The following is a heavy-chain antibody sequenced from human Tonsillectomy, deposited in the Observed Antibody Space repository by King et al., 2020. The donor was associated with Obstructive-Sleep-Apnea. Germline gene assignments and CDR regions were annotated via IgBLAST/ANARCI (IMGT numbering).Heavy chain of an antibody. V-gene: IGHV4-59*08. CDR2: DYYSGST. CDR1: GASISSHY. Sequence: QLQESGPGLVKPSETLSLTCTVSGASISSHYWNWIRQPPGKGLEWIGYDYYSGSTSFNPSLKSRVTMSLDTSKNQFSLTLTSVTAADTAGYYCARLVGYCAAVTCDDYWGQGTLVTVSS. J-gene: IGHJ4*02. D-gene: IGHD2-8*02. CDR3: ARLVGYCAAVTCDDY.